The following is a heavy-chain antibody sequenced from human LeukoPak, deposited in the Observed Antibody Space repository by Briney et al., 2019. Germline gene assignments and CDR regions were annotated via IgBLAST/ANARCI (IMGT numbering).Heavy chain of an antibody. J-gene: IGHJ6*03. CDR2: IYTSGST. CDR1: GGSISSYY. D-gene: IGHD3-22*01. CDR3: ARGQNDYYDSSGYYFYYYYYMVV. Sequence: SETLSLTCTVPGGSISSYYWGWIRQPAGKGLEWIGRIYTSGSTNYNPSLKSRVTMSVDTSKNQFSLKLSSVTAADTAVYYCARGQNDYYDSSGYYFYYYYYMVVWGKGTTATVSS. V-gene: IGHV4-4*07.